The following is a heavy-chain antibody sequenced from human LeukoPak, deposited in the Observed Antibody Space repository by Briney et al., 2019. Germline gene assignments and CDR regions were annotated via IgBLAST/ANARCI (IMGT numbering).Heavy chain of an antibody. Sequence: GGSLRLSCAPSGFTFSRHGMHWVRQAPGKGLEWVAIISNDGSRKYYAHSVEGRFTISRDNSKNTLYLQMDSLRAEDTAVYYCARGRSPRGYYYGMDVWGQGTTVTVS. J-gene: IGHJ6*02. V-gene: IGHV3-30*03. CDR2: ISNDGSRK. CDR3: ARGRSPRGYYYGMDV. CDR1: GFTFSRHG. D-gene: IGHD1-26*01.